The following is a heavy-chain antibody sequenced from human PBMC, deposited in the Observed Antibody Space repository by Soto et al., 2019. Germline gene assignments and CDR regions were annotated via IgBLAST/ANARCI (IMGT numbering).Heavy chain of an antibody. CDR3: AGHLVMAGTRGFDH. CDR2: TRNSGGA. CDR1: SGSVFSSNW. D-gene: IGHD6-19*01. J-gene: IGHJ4*02. Sequence: QVQLQESGPGLVKPSGTLSLTCAVSSGSVFSSNWWSWVRLPPGKGLEWVGETRNSGGANYNPSLQTRVPIAVDRSRNHIFLELSSVTAADTAVYYCAGHLVMAGTRGFDHWGLGTLVTVSS. V-gene: IGHV4-4*02.